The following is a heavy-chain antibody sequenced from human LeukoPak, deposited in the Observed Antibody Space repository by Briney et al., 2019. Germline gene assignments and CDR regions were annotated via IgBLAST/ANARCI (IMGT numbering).Heavy chain of an antibody. CDR3: AKDPAGSYYDSSGYYDY. V-gene: IGHV3-23*01. CDR1: XXXXXXXA. J-gene: IGHJ4*02. D-gene: IGHD3-22*01. Sequence: LXXSCAAXXXXXXXXAMHXXRXAPGXXLXXXXXXXGSGGSTYYADSVKGRFTISRDNSKNTLYLQMNSLRAEDTAIYYCAKDPAGSYYDSSGYYDYWGQGTLVTVSS. CDR2: XXGSGGST.